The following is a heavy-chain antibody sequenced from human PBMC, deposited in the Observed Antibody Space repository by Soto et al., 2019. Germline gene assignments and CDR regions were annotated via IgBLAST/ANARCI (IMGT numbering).Heavy chain of an antibody. CDR3: ARDLWAQAFDI. Sequence: QVQLVESGGDVVQPGRSLRLSCAASGFTFSTYGMHWVRLAQGTGLEWVAVISYDGTNKIYADSMKGRFTISRDNSKNTLYLQMNGLRADDTAIYYCARDLWAQAFDIWGQGTMVTVAS. CDR1: GFTFSTYG. V-gene: IGHV3-30*03. CDR2: ISYDGTNK. J-gene: IGHJ3*02. D-gene: IGHD7-27*01.